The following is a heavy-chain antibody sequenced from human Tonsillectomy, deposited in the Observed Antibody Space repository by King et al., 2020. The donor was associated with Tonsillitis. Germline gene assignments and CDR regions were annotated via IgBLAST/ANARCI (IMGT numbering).Heavy chain of an antibody. Sequence: VQLVESGESVVRPGGSLRLSCAASGFTFADHGMSWVRQAPGKGLEWVSGLNWNGGSTSYADSVKGRFTISRDNAKNSLYLQMNSLRAEDTALYHCARDFSIFGLDVWGQGTTVTVSS. CDR2: LNWNGGST. CDR1: GFTFADHG. J-gene: IGHJ6*02. D-gene: IGHD3-3*01. CDR3: ARDFSIFGLDV. V-gene: IGHV3-20*01.